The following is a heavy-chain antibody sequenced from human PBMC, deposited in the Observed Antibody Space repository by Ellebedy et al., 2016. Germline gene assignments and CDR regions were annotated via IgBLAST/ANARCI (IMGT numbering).Heavy chain of an antibody. J-gene: IGHJ6*03. V-gene: IGHV3-33*08. Sequence: GGSLRLXXAASGFTFSSYSMNWVRQAPGKGLEWVAVIWYDGSNKYYADSVKGRFTISRDNSKNTLYLQMNSLRAEDTAVYYCARAISVNYYYYMDVWGKGTTVTVSS. CDR2: IWYDGSNK. CDR3: ARAISVNYYYYMDV. CDR1: GFTFSSYS.